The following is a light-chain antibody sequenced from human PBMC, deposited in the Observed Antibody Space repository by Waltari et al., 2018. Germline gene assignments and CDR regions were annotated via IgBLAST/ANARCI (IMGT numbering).Light chain of an antibody. J-gene: IGKJ3*01. Sequence: DIQMTQSTSSLSASVGDRVTITCQASQDISNYLNWYQQKPGKAPKLLFYDASNLETGVPSRFSGSGSGTDFTFTISSLQPEDIATYYCQQYDNLFIFTFGPGTKVDIK. CDR3: QQYDNLFIFT. CDR2: DAS. V-gene: IGKV1-33*01. CDR1: QDISNY.